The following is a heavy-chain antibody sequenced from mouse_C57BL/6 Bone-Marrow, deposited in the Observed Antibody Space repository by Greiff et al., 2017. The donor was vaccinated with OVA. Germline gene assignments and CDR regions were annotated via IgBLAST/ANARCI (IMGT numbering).Heavy chain of an antibody. CDR2: IYPRSGNT. J-gene: IGHJ3*01. V-gene: IGHV1-81*01. Sequence: VKLVESGAELARPGASVKLSCKASGYTFTSYGISWVKQRTGQGLEWIGEIYPRSGNTYYNEKFKGKATLTADKSSSTAYMELRILTSEDSAVYVCARDCYGSSYTWFAYWGQGTLVTVSA. CDR3: ARDCYGSSYTWFAY. CDR1: GYTFTSYG. D-gene: IGHD1-1*01.